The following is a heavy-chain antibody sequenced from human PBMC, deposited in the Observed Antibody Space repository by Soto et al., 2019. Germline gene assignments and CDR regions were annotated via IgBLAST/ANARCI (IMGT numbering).Heavy chain of an antibody. CDR1: GFTVSSYG. CDR3: TGEVSSGY. Sequence: QVQLVESGGGVVQPGRSLRLSCAASGFTVSSYGMHWVRQAPGKGLELVAVISRDGGTKYYADSVKGRFTISRDNSRNTLFLEMNSLRGDDMAGYYCTGEVSSGYWGQGTLVTVSS. D-gene: IGHD2-8*02. CDR2: ISRDGGTK. J-gene: IGHJ4*02. V-gene: IGHV3-30*03.